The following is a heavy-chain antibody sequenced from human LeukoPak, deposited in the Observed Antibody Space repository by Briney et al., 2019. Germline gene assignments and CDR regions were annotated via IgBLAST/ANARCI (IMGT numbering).Heavy chain of an antibody. CDR3: ARGESSVGLDV. CDR1: GGSISSGDYY. Sequence: SETLSLTCTVSGGSISSGDYYWSWIRQPPGKGLEWIGYIYYSGSTYYNPSLKSRVTISVDTSKNQFSLKLSSVTAADTAVYYCARGESSVGLDVWGKGTTVTVSS. J-gene: IGHJ6*04. D-gene: IGHD3-22*01. CDR2: IYYSGST. V-gene: IGHV4-30-4*08.